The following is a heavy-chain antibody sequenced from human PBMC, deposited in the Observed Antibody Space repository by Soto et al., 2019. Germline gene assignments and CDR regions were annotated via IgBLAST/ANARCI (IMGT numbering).Heavy chain of an antibody. CDR1: GFTFSSYW. CDR2: IKQDGSEK. Sequence: GSLRLSCAAPGFTFSSYWMSWVRQAPGKGLEWVANIKQDGSEKYYVDSVEGRFTISRDNAKNSLYLQMNSLRAEDTAVYYCARDDIAARPFYYYYGMDVWGQGTTVTVSS. CDR3: ARDDIAARPFYYYYGMDV. D-gene: IGHD6-6*01. J-gene: IGHJ6*02. V-gene: IGHV3-7*01.